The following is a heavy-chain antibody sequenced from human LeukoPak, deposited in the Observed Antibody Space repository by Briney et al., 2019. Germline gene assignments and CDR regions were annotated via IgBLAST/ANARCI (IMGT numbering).Heavy chain of an antibody. V-gene: IGHV1-2*06. CDR2: INPNSGGT. Sequence: ASVKVSCKASGYTFTGYYMHWVRQAPGQGLEWMGRINPNSGGTNYAQKFQGRVTMTRDTSTSTAYMELSRLRSDDTAVYYCASGYYSDGSGYSPADYRGQGTLVTVSS. D-gene: IGHD3-22*01. CDR3: ASGYYSDGSGYSPADY. J-gene: IGHJ4*02. CDR1: GYTFTGYY.